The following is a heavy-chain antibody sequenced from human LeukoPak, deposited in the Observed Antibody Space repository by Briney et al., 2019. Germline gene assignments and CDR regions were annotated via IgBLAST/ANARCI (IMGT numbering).Heavy chain of an antibody. V-gene: IGHV3-11*04. CDR3: ARVAPNWFDP. CDR1: GFTFSDYY. CDR2: VSSSGSTI. Sequence: GGSLRLSCAASGFTFSDYYMSWIRLAPGKGLEWVSYVSSSGSTINYADSVKGRFTISRDNAKKSLYLQMNSLRAEDTAVYYRARVAPNWFDPWGQGTLVTVSS. J-gene: IGHJ5*02. D-gene: IGHD2-21*01.